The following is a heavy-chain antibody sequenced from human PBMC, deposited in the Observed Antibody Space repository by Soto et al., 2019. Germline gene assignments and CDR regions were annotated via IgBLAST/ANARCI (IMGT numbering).Heavy chain of an antibody. CDR3: ARQGGYSSSWYSFGYYYYGMDV. CDR2: IYPGDSDT. Sequence: ESLKISCKGSGYSFTSYWIGWVRQMPGKGLEWMGIIYPGDSDTRYSPSFQGQVTISADKSISTAYLQWSSLKASDTAMYYCARQGGYSSSWYSFGYYYYGMDVWGQGTTVTVSS. CDR1: GYSFTSYW. J-gene: IGHJ6*02. V-gene: IGHV5-51*01. D-gene: IGHD6-13*01.